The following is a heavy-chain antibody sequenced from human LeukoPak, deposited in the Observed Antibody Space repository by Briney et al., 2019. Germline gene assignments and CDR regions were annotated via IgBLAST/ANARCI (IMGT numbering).Heavy chain of an antibody. CDR2: IKPDGSEK. CDR3: ARGSFRFDP. Sequence: PGGSLRLSCAASGFTFSTYWMTWVRQAPGKVLEWVANIKPDGSEKNYVDSVKGRFTISRDNAKNSLSLQMNSLTAEDTAVYYCARGSFRFDPWGQGTLVTVSS. CDR1: GFTFSTYW. V-gene: IGHV3-7*01. D-gene: IGHD1-26*01. J-gene: IGHJ5*02.